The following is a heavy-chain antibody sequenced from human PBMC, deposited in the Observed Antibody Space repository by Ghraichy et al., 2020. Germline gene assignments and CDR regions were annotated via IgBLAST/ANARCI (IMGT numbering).Heavy chain of an antibody. J-gene: IGHJ4*02. CDR2: ISAYNGNT. D-gene: IGHD4-17*01. Sequence: ASVKVSCKASGYTFTSYGISWVRQAPGQGLEWMGWISAYNGNTNYAQKLQGRVTMTTDTSTSTAYMELRSLRSDDTAVYYCAREGDGDYVSPSLDYWGQGTLVTVSS. V-gene: IGHV1-18*01. CDR3: AREGDGDYVSPSLDY. CDR1: GYTFTSYG.